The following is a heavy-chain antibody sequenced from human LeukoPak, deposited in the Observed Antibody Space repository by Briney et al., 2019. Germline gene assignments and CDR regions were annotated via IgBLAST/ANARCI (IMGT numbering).Heavy chain of an antibody. J-gene: IGHJ5*02. CDR3: ARVSDYDSSGYYYDP. D-gene: IGHD3-22*01. CDR2: ISAYNGNT. V-gene: IGHV1-18*01. CDR1: GYTFTSYG. Sequence: ASVKGSCKASGYTFTSYGISWVRQAPGQGLEWMGWISAYNGNTNYAQKLQGRVTMTTDTSTSTAYMELRSLRSDDTAVYYCARVSDYDSSGYYYDPWGQGTLVTVSS.